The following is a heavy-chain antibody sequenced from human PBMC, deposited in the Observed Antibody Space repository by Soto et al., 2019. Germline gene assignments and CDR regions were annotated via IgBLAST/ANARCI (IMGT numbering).Heavy chain of an antibody. CDR3: ARLFGRCSGGSCYSAVADAFDI. V-gene: IGHV5-51*01. CDR1: GYSFTSYW. J-gene: IGHJ3*02. Sequence: GESLKISCKGSGYSFTSYWIGWVRQMPGKGLEWMGIIYPGDSDTRYSPSFQGQVTISADKSISTAYLQWSSLKASDTAMYYCARLFGRCSGGSCYSAVADAFDIWGQGTMVTVSS. D-gene: IGHD2-15*01. CDR2: IYPGDSDT.